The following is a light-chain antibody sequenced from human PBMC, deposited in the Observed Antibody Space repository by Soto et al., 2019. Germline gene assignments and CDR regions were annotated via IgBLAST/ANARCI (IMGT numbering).Light chain of an antibody. CDR2: EVS. CDR3: SSFAGSLVV. CDR1: SSDVGGYKY. V-gene: IGLV2-8*01. Sequence: QSALTQPPSASGSPGQSVAISCTGTSSDVGGYKYVSWYQQHPGKVPKLIIYEVSQRPSGVPDRFSGSKSGNTASLTVSGLQDEDEADYYCSSFAGSLVVFGGGTKLTVL. J-gene: IGLJ3*02.